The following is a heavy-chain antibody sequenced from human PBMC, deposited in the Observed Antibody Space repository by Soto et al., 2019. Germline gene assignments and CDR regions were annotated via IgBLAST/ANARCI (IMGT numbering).Heavy chain of an antibody. V-gene: IGHV1-8*01. CDR1: GYTFTSYD. Sequence: GASVKVSCKASGYTFTSYDTNWVRQATGQGLEWMGWMNPNSGNTGYAQKFQGRVTMTRNTSISTAYMELSSLRSEDTAVYYCARTMLYGDYYNYWGQGTLVTVSS. CDR2: MNPNSGNT. J-gene: IGHJ4*02. D-gene: IGHD2-8*01. CDR3: ARTMLYGDYYNY.